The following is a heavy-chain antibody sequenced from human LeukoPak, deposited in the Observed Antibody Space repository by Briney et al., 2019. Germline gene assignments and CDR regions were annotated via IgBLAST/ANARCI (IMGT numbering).Heavy chain of an antibody. CDR2: IIPIFGTA. CDR1: GGTFSSYA. Sequence: SVKVSCKASGGTFSSYAISWVRQAPGQGLEWMGGIIPIFGTANHAQKFQGRVTITADESTSTAYMELSSLRSEDTAVYYCAGEVYSSSDGGDYWGQGTLVTVSS. D-gene: IGHD6-6*01. V-gene: IGHV1-69*13. J-gene: IGHJ4*02. CDR3: AGEVYSSSDGGDY.